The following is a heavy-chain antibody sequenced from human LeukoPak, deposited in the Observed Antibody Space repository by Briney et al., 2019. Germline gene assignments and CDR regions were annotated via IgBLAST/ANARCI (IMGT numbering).Heavy chain of an antibody. CDR1: GDSVSSNSAA. CDR3: ARDRTATIAARRGDWFDP. V-gene: IGHV6-1*01. D-gene: IGHD6-6*01. Sequence: SQTLSLTFAISGDSVSSNSAAWNWIRQSPSRGLEWLGRTYYRSKWYNDYAVSVKSRITINPDTSKNQFSLQLNSVTPEDTAVYYCARDRTATIAARRGDWFDPWGQGTPVTVSS. CDR2: TYYRSKWYN. J-gene: IGHJ5*02.